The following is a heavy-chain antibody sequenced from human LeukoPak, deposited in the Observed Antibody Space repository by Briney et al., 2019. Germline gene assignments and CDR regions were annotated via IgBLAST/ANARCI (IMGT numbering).Heavy chain of an antibody. CDR1: GFTFSSYE. V-gene: IGHV3-48*03. Sequence: GGSLRLSCAASGFTFSSYEMDWVRQAPGKGLEWDSYISHTGSTIYYAESVKGRFTISRDNAKNSLYLQMNSLRAEDTAVYYCVRDKRFGDVRIRAFDIWGQGTMVTVSS. CDR3: VRDKRFGDVRIRAFDI. CDR2: ISHTGSTI. J-gene: IGHJ3*02. D-gene: IGHD3-10*01.